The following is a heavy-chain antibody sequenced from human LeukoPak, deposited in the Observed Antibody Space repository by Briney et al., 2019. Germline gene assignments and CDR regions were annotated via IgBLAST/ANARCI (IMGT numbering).Heavy chain of an antibody. D-gene: IGHD2-21*02. J-gene: IGHJ5*02. V-gene: IGHV4-59*02. CDR1: GDSVTTYY. CDR3: ARHFRVTSFCFDP. CDR2: VYYSGSA. Sequence: PSETLSLTCTVSGDSVTTYYWSWIRQPPGKGLEWLGYVYYSGSATYNPSLKSRVTISVDTSKNQFSLRLSSVAAADTAVYYCARHFRVTSFCFDPWGQGILVTVSS.